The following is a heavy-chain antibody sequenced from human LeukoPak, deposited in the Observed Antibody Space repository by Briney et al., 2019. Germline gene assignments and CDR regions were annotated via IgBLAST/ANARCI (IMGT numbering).Heavy chain of an antibody. J-gene: IGHJ3*02. CDR1: GFTFSSYS. CDR3: VREEIQLGARAFDI. D-gene: IGHD1-26*01. V-gene: IGHV3-48*01. Sequence: GGSLRLSCAASGFTFSSYSMNWVRQAPGKGLEWVSYISSISSPIYYADSVKGRFTISRDNAENSLYLQMNSLRVEDTAIYYCVREEIQLGARAFDIWGQGTMVTVSS. CDR2: ISSISSPI.